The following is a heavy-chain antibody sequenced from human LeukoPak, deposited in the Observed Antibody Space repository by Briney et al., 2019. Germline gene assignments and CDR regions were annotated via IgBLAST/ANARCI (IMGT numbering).Heavy chain of an antibody. V-gene: IGHV4-34*01. CDR3: ARGGVVSEAQFDY. CDR2: INHSGST. J-gene: IGHJ4*02. D-gene: IGHD2-2*01. CDR1: GGSFSGYY. Sequence: SETLSLTCAVYGGSFSGYYWSWIRQPPGKGLEWIGEINHSGSTNYNPSLKSRVTISVDTSKNQFSLKLSSVTAADTAVYYCARGGVVSEAQFDYWGQGTLVTVSS.